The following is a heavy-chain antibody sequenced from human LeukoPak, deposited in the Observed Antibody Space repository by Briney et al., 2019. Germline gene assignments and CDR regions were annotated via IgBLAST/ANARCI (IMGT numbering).Heavy chain of an antibody. J-gene: IGHJ4*02. CDR3: ARKQWELPFDY. CDR1: GYTLTELS. V-gene: IGHV1-24*01. D-gene: IGHD1-26*01. CDR2: FNPEDGET. Sequence: GASVKVSCKISGYTLTELSMHWVRQAPGKGLEWMGSFNPEDGETLYAQKFQGRVTITRDTSASTAYMELSSLRSEDTAVYYCARKQWELPFDYWGQGTLVTVSS.